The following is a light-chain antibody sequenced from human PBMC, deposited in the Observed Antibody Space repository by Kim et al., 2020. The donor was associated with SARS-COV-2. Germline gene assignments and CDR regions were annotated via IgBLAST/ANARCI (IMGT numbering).Light chain of an antibody. Sequence: VSPGQTASLTCAGTKLGVKYACRYQQKPGPSPLLFIYQNTKRPSGSPERFSGSNSGNTATLTLTGTRAMNEADFNCQAWDSSTNYVFGTGTKVTVL. J-gene: IGLJ1*01. CDR2: QNT. CDR3: QAWDSSTNYV. CDR1: KLGVKY. V-gene: IGLV3-1*01.